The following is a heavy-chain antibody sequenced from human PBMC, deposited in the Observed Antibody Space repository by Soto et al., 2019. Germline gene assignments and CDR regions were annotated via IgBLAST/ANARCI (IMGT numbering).Heavy chain of an antibody. CDR2: INYDGSST. CDR1: GFSFSSDW. CDR3: ARESRFLEWLSLNWFDP. Sequence: GGPLRLSCAAAGFSFSSDWMHGVRQVPGKGLVWVSRINYDGSSTYYADSVKGQFTISRDNAKNSLYLQMNSLRDEDTAVYYCARESRFLEWLSLNWFDPWGQGTLVTVSS. J-gene: IGHJ5*02. V-gene: IGHV3-74*01. D-gene: IGHD3-3*01.